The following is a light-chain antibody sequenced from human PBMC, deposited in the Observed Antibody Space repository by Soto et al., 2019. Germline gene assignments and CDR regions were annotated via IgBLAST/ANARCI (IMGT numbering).Light chain of an antibody. CDR1: SSDVGGYNY. J-gene: IGLJ2*01. V-gene: IGLV2-14*01. CDR2: DVS. CDR3: SSYTTSGSLV. Sequence: QSALTQPASVSGSPGQSITISCTGTSSDVGGYNYVSWYQQHPGKAPKLMIYDVSNRPSGVSNRFSGSKSGNMASLTISGLQAEDEADYYCSSYTTSGSLVFGGGTKLTVL.